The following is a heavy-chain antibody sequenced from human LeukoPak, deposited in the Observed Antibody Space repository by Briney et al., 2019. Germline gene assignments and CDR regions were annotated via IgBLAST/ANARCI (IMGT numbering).Heavy chain of an antibody. CDR3: ASNFYYYDSSGYPPPFDY. CDR2: TYYSGST. J-gene: IGHJ4*02. D-gene: IGHD3-22*01. Sequence: KPSETLSLTCTVSGGSISSSSYYWGWIRQPPGKGLEWIGSTYYSGSTYYNPSLKSRVTISEDTSKNQFSLKLSSVTAADTAVYYCASNFYYYDSSGYPPPFDYWGQGTLVTVSS. CDR1: GGSISSSSYY. V-gene: IGHV4-39*01.